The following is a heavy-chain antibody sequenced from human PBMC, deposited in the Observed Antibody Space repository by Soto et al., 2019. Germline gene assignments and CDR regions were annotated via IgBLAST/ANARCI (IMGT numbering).Heavy chain of an antibody. CDR2: LNPNSGDT. CDR1: GYTFSSYD. D-gene: IGHD6-19*01. J-gene: IGHJ4*02. Sequence: QVQLVQSGAEVKKPGASVKVSCKASGYTFSSYDINWVRQATGQRLEWMGWLNPNSGDTGYAQKFQGRVTLTRNTSINTAYIELSSLTSNDTAVYYCATSGGGGYLYWGQGTLVTVSS. V-gene: IGHV1-8*01. CDR3: ATSGGGGYLY.